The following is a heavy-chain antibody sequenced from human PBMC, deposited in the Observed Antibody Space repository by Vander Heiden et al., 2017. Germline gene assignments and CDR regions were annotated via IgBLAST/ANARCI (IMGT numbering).Heavy chain of an antibody. J-gene: IGHJ6*02. CDR1: GFSFSSHA. D-gene: IGHD1-26*01. Sequence: VQLLESGGGLVQPGGSLRLSCAASGFSFSSHAIGWGRQAPGKGLEWVSGSSGGGGGTYYADSVKGRFTISRDNSKNTLYLQMNSLRAEDTAVYYCTKATFSGSYYDYSYYGMDVWGQGTTVTVSS. V-gene: IGHV3-23*01. CDR3: TKATFSGSYYDYSYYGMDV. CDR2: SSGGGGGT.